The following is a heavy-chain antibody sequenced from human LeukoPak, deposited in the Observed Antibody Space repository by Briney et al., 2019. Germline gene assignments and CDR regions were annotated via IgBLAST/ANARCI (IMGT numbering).Heavy chain of an antibody. V-gene: IGHV3-7*01. D-gene: IGHD3-10*01. Sequence: GGSLRLSCAASGFTFSNYWMTWVRRAPGKGLEWVANIKEDGSQKKYVDSVKGRFTISRDNAKNYLYLQMNSLRAEDTAVYYCAREFGGFGELYDYWGQGTLVTVSS. J-gene: IGHJ4*02. CDR2: IKEDGSQK. CDR3: AREFGGFGELYDY. CDR1: GFTFSNYW.